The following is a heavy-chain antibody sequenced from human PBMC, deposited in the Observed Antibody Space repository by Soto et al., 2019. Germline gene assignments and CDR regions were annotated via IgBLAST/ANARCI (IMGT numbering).Heavy chain of an antibody. D-gene: IGHD3-22*01. CDR3: VSTDYYDSNGLPYYYYVMDV. CDR2: IYPGDSDT. J-gene: IGHJ6*02. Sequence: AESLKISCKGSGYSFTSYWIGWVRQMPGKGLEWMGIIYPGDSDTRYSPSFQGQVTISADKSISTAYLQWSSLKASDTAMYYCVSTDYYDSNGLPYYYYVMDVWSQGTTDTVSS. V-gene: IGHV5-51*01. CDR1: GYSFTSYW.